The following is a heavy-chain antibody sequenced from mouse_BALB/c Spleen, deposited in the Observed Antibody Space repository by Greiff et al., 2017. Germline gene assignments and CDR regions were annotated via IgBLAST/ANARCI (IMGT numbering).Heavy chain of an antibody. D-gene: IGHD1-1*01. CDR1: GFTFSSFG. CDR2: ISSGSSTI. Sequence: DVKLVESGGGLVQPGGSRKLSCAASGFTFSSFGMHWVRQAPEKGLEWVAYISSGSSTIYYADTVKGRFTISRDNPKNTLFLQMTSLRSEDTAMYYCARGDYGSPYYAMDYWGQGTSVTVSS. J-gene: IGHJ4*01. V-gene: IGHV5-17*02. CDR3: ARGDYGSPYYAMDY.